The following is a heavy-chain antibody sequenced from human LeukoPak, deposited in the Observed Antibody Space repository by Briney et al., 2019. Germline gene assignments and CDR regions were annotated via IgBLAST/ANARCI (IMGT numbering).Heavy chain of an antibody. CDR3: ARAYGVQAAMKIWFDP. V-gene: IGHV1-69*04. Sequence: SVKVSCKASGGTFSSYAISWVRQAPGQGLEWMGRIIPILGIANYAQKFQGRVTITADKSTSTAYMELSSLRSEDTAVYYCARAYGVQAAMKIWFDPWGQGTLVTVSS. CDR2: IIPILGIA. CDR1: GGTFSSYA. D-gene: IGHD2-2*01. J-gene: IGHJ5*02.